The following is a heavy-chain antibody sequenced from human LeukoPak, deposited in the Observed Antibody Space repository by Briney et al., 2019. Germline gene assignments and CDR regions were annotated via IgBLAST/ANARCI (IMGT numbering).Heavy chain of an antibody. Sequence: ASVKVSCKASGYTFTSYGISWVRQAPGQGLEWMGWISAYNGNTNYAQKLQGRVTMTTDTSTSTAYMELRSLRSDDTAVYYCARDWGGLTLTYYYDSSRSSFDYWGQGTLVTVFS. V-gene: IGHV1-18*01. CDR1: GYTFTSYG. J-gene: IGHJ4*02. CDR2: ISAYNGNT. CDR3: ARDWGGLTLTYYYDSSRSSFDY. D-gene: IGHD3-22*01.